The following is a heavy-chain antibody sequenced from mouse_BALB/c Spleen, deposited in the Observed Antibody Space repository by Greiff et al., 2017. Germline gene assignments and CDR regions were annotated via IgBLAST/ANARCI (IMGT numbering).Heavy chain of an antibody. CDR2: ISSGSSTI. V-gene: IGHV5-17*02. J-gene: IGHJ4*01. CDR3: ARRGGPYAMDY. Sequence: EVQLVESGGGLVQPGGSRKLSCAASGFTFSSFGMHWVRQAPEKGLEWVAYISSGSSTIYYADTVKGRFTISRDNPKNTLFLQMTSLRSEDTAMYYCARRGGPYAMDYWGQGTSVTVSS. CDR1: GFTFSSFG.